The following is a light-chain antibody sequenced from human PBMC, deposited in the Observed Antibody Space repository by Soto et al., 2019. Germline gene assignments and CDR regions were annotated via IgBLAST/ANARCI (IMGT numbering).Light chain of an antibody. V-gene: IGKV3-20*01. CDR3: QDYGTSAPWT. CDR2: RGS. Sequence: VLTQSPGTLSLSPGERTTLSCRASQNIRGNELAWYQQKPGQPPRLLIYRGSSRAPAIPDRFSGRGSGTEFTLTISSLEPEEFAVDYCQDYGTSAPWTFGQGTRVEIK. J-gene: IGKJ1*01. CDR1: QNIRGNE.